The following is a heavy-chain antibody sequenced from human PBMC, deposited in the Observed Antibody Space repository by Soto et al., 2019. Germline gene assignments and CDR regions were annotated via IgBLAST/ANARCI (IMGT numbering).Heavy chain of an antibody. CDR3: ARRAYSNWYFDY. Sequence: SETLSLTCTVSGDSISSSSYYWGWIRQPPGKGLEWIGNIYYTGSTYYNPSLQSRVTISVDTSRNQFSLKVSSVTAADTAVYYCARRAYSNWYFDYWGQGTLVTVSS. CDR2: IYYTGST. V-gene: IGHV4-39*01. D-gene: IGHD4-4*01. CDR1: GDSISSSSYY. J-gene: IGHJ4*02.